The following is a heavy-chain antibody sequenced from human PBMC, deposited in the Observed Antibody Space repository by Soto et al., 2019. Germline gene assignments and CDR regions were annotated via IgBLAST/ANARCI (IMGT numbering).Heavy chain of an antibody. Sequence: EVQLLESGGDLAQPGGSLRLICAASGFTFSNYAMTWVRQSPGKGLEWVSTITSAGSTFYGDTVKGRFTISRDNSKSTLYLQMNSLGAEDTAVYYCAKTDKFHSQSSGWANRFDSWGQGILVTVSS. CDR2: ITSAGST. D-gene: IGHD6-19*01. CDR3: AKTDKFHSQSSGWANRFDS. J-gene: IGHJ4*02. CDR1: GFTFSNYA. V-gene: IGHV3-23*01.